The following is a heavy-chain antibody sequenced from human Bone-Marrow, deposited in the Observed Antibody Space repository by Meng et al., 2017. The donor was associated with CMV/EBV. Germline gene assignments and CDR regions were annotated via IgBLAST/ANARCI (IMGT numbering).Heavy chain of an antibody. CDR3: ARVITSSGWYGMDV. D-gene: IGHD6-19*01. CDR1: GGSFSGYY. CDR2: IYYSGST. V-gene: IGHV4-59*01. Sequence: SETLSLTCAVYGGSFSGYYWSWIRQPPGKGLEWIGYIYYSGSTNYNPSLKSRVTISVDTSKNQFSLKLSSVTAADTAVYYCARVITSSGWYGMDVWGQGTTVTVSS. J-gene: IGHJ6*02.